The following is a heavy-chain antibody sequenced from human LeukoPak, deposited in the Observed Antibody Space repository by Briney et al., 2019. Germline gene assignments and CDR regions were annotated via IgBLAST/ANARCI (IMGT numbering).Heavy chain of an antibody. J-gene: IGHJ4*02. CDR3: ARDLAHNYYGSGSHISFMFDY. CDR2: IWYDGSNK. V-gene: IGHV3-33*07. CDR1: GFKFITTW. D-gene: IGHD3-10*01. Sequence: GESLRLSCATTGFKFITTWMSWVRQAPGKGLEWVAVIWYDGSNKYYADSVKGRFTISRDNSKNTLYLQMNSLRAEDTAVYYCARDLAHNYYGSGSHISFMFDYWGQGTLVTVSS.